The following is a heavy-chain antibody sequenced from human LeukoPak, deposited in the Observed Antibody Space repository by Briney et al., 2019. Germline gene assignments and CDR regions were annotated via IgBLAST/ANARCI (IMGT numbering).Heavy chain of an antibody. V-gene: IGHV3-30*14. Sequence: GGSLRLSCAASGFTFSSYAMHWVRQAPGKGLEWVAVISYDGSNKYYADSVRGRFTISRDNSKNTLYLQMNSLRAEDTAFYYCATSTVTNLGDAFDIWGQGTMVTVSS. CDR1: GFTFSSYA. CDR2: ISYDGSNK. J-gene: IGHJ3*02. D-gene: IGHD4-17*01. CDR3: ATSTVTNLGDAFDI.